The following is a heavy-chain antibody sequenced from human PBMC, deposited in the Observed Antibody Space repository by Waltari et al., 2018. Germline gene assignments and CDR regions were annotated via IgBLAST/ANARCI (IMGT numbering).Heavy chain of an antibody. CDR3: ARDLGIAPYYYYYGMDV. J-gene: IGHJ6*02. CDR2: ISSSSSYI. D-gene: IGHD6-13*01. Sequence: EVQLVESGGGLVKPGGSLRLSCAASGCTFSSYSMNWVRQAPGKGLEWVSSISSSSSYIYYADSVKGRFTISRDNAKNSLYLQMNSLRAEDTAVYYCARDLGIAPYYYYYGMDVWGQGTTVTVSS. CDR1: GCTFSSYS. V-gene: IGHV3-21*01.